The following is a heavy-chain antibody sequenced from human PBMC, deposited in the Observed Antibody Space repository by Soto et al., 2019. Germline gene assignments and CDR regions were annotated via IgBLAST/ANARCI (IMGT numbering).Heavy chain of an antibody. J-gene: IGHJ5*02. CDR1: GFTFSSYA. Sequence: HPVGSLRLSCAASGFTFSSYAMSWVRQAPGKGLEWVSAISGSGGSTYYADSVKGRFTISRDNSKNTLYLQMNSLRAEDTAVYYCAKVISHYIAAAGTGFDPWGQGTLVTVSS. CDR3: AKVISHYIAAAGTGFDP. D-gene: IGHD6-13*01. V-gene: IGHV3-23*01. CDR2: ISGSGGST.